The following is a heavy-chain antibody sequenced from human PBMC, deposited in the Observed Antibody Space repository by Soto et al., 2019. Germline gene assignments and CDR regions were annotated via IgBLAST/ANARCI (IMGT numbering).Heavy chain of an antibody. CDR2: IYHSGST. Sequence: ETLSLTCGVFGGSFTDYYWNWVRQPPGKGLEWIGEIYHSGSTNYNPSLKSRVTVSVDMSKNRLSLELRSVTDADTAVYYCARQRRDTYFQTPYTWFDFWGRGTLVTVSS. V-gene: IGHV4-34*01. D-gene: IGHD1-26*01. J-gene: IGHJ5*01. CDR1: GGSFTDYY. CDR3: ARQRRDTYFQTPYTWFDF.